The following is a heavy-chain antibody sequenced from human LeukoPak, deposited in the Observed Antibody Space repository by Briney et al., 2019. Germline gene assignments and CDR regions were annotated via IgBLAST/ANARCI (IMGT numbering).Heavy chain of an antibody. Sequence: SETLSLTCTVSGGSISSSSYYWGWIRQPPGKGLDWIGIIYFSGSTLYNPSLTGRVTLSLDRSKNQASLTLNSVTAADTAIYYCATGKERDYFYMDVWGTGSAVTVSS. J-gene: IGHJ6*03. CDR2: IYFSGST. V-gene: IGHV4-39*07. CDR1: GGSISSSSYY. CDR3: ATGKERDYFYMDV. D-gene: IGHD1-26*01.